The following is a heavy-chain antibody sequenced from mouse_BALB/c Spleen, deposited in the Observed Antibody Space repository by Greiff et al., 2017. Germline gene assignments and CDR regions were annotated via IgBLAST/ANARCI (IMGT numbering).Heavy chain of an antibody. J-gene: IGHJ4*01. CDR1: GYTFTDYA. V-gene: IGHV1-67*01. Sequence: VQVVESGPELVRPGVSVKISCKGSGYTFTDYAMHWVKQSHAKSLEWIGVISTYSGNTNYNQKFKGEATMTVDKSSSTAYMELARLTSEDSAIYYCAGGGDGYCEAMDYWGQGTSVTVSS. CDR3: AGGGDGYCEAMDY. CDR2: ISTYSGNT. D-gene: IGHD2-3*01.